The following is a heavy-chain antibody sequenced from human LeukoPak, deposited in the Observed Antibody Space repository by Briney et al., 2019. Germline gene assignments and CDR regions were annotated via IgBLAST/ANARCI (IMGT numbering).Heavy chain of an antibody. CDR2: IWYDGSNK. J-gene: IGHJ4*02. CDR1: GFTFSSYG. V-gene: IGHV3-33*08. D-gene: IGHD3-10*01. CDR3: ARDSNSALNYYGSGSRIDY. Sequence: ESGGSLRLSCAASGFTFSSYGMHWVRQAPGKGLKWVAVIWYDGSNKYYADSVKGRFTISRDNSKNTLYLQMNSLRAEDTAVYYCARDSNSALNYYGSGSRIDYWGQGTLVTVSS.